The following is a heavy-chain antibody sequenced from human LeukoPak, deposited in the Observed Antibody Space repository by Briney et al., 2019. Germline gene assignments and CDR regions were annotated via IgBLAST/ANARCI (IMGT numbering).Heavy chain of an antibody. J-gene: IGHJ4*02. CDR2: IYYSGST. D-gene: IGHD6-19*01. CDR3: ASIAMAGTDYSYFDY. CDR1: GGSISSGDYY. Sequence: PSETLSLTCTVSGGSISSGDYYWSWIRQPPGKGLEWIGYIYYSGSTYYNPSLKSRVTISVDTSKNQFSLKLSSVTAADTAVYYCASIAMAGTDYSYFDYWGQGTLVTVSS. V-gene: IGHV4-30-4*08.